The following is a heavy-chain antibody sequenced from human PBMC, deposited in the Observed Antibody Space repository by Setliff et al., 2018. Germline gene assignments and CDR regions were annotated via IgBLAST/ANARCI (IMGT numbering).Heavy chain of an antibody. CDR3: ARVWFGNMDV. Sequence: GGSLRLSCAASGFTFSNYEMNWVRQAPGKGLEWVSYINSGGSLIYYADSVKGRFTISRDNARNSLYLQMNSLRAEDTAVYYCARVWFGNMDVWGKGTTVTVSS. CDR1: GFTFSNYE. V-gene: IGHV3-48*03. CDR2: INSGGSLI. J-gene: IGHJ6*03. D-gene: IGHD3-10*01.